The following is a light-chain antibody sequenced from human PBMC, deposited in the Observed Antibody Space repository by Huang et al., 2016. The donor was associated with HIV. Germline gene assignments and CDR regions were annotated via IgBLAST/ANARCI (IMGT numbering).Light chain of an antibody. CDR1: QNISSW. V-gene: IGKV1-5*03. CDR3: QYGET. CDR2: KIS. Sequence: DIQMTQSPSTLSAFVGDRLTTTCRASQNISSWLALYQQKPGKAPRLLIYKISSLESGVPSRFSGSGSGTEFTLTISSLQPDDIGTYYCQYGETFGQGSKVEVK. J-gene: IGKJ1*01.